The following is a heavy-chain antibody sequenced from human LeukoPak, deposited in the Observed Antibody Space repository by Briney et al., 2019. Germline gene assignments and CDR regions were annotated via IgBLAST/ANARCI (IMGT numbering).Heavy chain of an antibody. CDR3: ARAASGYSYGLYWD. J-gene: IGHJ4*02. D-gene: IGHD5-18*01. CDR2: INPNSGGT. CDR1: GYTFTGYY. Sequence: ASVKVSCKASGYTFTGYYIHWVRQAPGQGLEWMGRINPNSGGTNYAQKFQGWVTMTRDTSISTVYMELSRLRSDDTAVYYCARAASGYSYGLYWDWGQGTLVTVSS. V-gene: IGHV1-2*04.